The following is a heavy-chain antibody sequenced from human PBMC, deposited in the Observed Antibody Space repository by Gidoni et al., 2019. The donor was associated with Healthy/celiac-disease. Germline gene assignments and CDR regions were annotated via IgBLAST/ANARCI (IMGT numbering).Heavy chain of an antibody. CDR1: GFTFSNAW. CDR2: IKSKTDGGTT. D-gene: IGHD3-9*01. CDR3: TTDPSWWTYYDILTGLDADY. Sequence: EVQLVESGGGLVKPGGSLRLSCAASGFTFSNAWMSWVRQAPGKGLEWVGRIKSKTDGGTTDYAAPVKGRFTISRDDSKNTLYLQMNSLKTEDTAVYYCTTDPSWWTYYDILTGLDADYWGQGTLVTVSS. J-gene: IGHJ4*02. V-gene: IGHV3-15*01.